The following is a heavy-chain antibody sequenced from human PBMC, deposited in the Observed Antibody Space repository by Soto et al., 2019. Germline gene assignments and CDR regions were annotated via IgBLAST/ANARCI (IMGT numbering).Heavy chain of an antibody. D-gene: IGHD2-8*02. J-gene: IGHJ4*02. V-gene: IGHV4-34*01. CDR1: GGSFSGYY. Sequence: QVQLQQWGAGLLKPSETLSLTCAVYGGSFSGYYWTWIRQPPGTGLEWIGEINHSGSTNYNPSLKRRVTIPVDTSRNHFSLELPSVTAADTAVYYCARDKITGLFDYWGQGTRVTVSS. CDR2: INHSGST. CDR3: ARDKITGLFDY.